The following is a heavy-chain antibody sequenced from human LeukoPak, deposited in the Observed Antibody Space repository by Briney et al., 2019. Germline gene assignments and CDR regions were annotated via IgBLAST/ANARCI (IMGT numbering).Heavy chain of an antibody. J-gene: IGHJ4*02. CDR3: AKDHIVLYENSGYWTNSGFGFDY. CDR1: EYTFISYA. D-gene: IGHD3-22*01. CDR2: ISGSGDST. V-gene: IGHV3-23*01. Sequence: GGSLRLSCAASEYTFISYAMSWVRQAPGKGLEWVSGISGSGDSTYYADSVKGRFTISRDNSKNTLYLQVNSLRAEDTAVYYCAKDHIVLYENSGYWTNSGFGFDYWGQGTLVTVSS.